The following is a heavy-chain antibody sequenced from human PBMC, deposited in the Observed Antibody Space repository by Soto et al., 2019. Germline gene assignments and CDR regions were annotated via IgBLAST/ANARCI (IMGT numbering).Heavy chain of an antibody. CDR3: VRDQQWLLPVPLNFDY. CDR2: ISAFNGET. D-gene: IGHD6-19*01. V-gene: IGHV1-18*01. CDR1: GFTFSDYG. J-gene: IGHJ4*02. Sequence: QIQLVQSGAEVKKPGASVKVSCKASGFTFSDYGFSWVRQAPGRGLEWMGWISAFNGETNYTQKSEGRVAMTTDAATTTAYMELRSLTVDDTAVYYCVRDQQWLLPVPLNFDYWGQVTVVTVSS.